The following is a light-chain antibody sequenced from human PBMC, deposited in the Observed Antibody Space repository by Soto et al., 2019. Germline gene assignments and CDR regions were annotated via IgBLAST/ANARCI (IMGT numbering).Light chain of an antibody. CDR3: QQYNSWPRT. Sequence: EIVMTQSPATLSVSPGERATLSCRASQSVSSNLAWYQQKPGQAPRLLIYRASTRATGIPARFSGSGSGTEFTRTISSLQSEDFSVYYCQQYNSWPRTFGQGTKVEIK. CDR1: QSVSSN. CDR2: RAS. J-gene: IGKJ1*01. V-gene: IGKV3-15*01.